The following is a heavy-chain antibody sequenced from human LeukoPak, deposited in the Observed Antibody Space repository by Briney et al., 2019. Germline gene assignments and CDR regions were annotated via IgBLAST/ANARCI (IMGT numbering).Heavy chain of an antibody. CDR2: IKQDGSKK. V-gene: IGHV3-7*04. D-gene: IGHD1-26*01. CDR1: GFPFSSYW. CDR3: TRVSYIDEGIDY. J-gene: IGHJ4*02. Sequence: GGSLRLSCVASGFPFSSYWMTWVRQAPGKGLEWVANIKQDGSKKSYVDSVKGRFTISRDNAKNSLYLQMNSLRAEDTAIYYCTRVSYIDEGIDYWGQGTLVSVSS.